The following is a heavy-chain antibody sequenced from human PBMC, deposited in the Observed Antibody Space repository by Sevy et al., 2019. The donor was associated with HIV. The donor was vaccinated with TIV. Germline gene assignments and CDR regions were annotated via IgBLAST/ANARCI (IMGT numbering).Heavy chain of an antibody. CDR3: ARARYYDILTVQNYYYYMDV. D-gene: IGHD3-9*01. V-gene: IGHV3-7*01. Sequence: GGSLRLSCAASGFTFTNYYMSWVRQAPGKGLEWEANIDQDGGEKYYVDSVKGRFTITRDKARNSLFLQMNSLRAEDTAVYYCARARYYDILTVQNYYYYMDVCGKGTTVTVSS. CDR2: IDQDGGEK. J-gene: IGHJ6*03. CDR1: GFTFTNYY.